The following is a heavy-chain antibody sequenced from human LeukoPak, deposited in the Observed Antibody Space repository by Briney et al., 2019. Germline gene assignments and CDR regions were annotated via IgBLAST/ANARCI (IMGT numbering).Heavy chain of an antibody. CDR2: IIPILGIA. J-gene: IGHJ5*02. CDR3: ARVATVTGLRVDNWFDP. V-gene: IGHV1-69*02. Sequence: SVKVSCKASGGTFSSYTISWVRQAPGQGLEWMGRIIPILGIANYAQKFQGRVTITADKSTSTAYMELSSLRSEDTAVYYCARVATVTGLRVDNWFDPWGQATLVTVSS. CDR1: GGTFSSYT. D-gene: IGHD4-17*01.